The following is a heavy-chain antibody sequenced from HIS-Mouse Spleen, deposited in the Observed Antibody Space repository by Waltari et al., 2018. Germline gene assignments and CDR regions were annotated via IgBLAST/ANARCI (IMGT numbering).Heavy chain of an antibody. V-gene: IGHV3-30*18. CDR3: AKDRGSQFDY. CDR1: GFTFSSYG. CDR2: ITYDGSNK. J-gene: IGHJ4*02. Sequence: QVQLVESGGGVVQPGRSLRLSCAASGFTFSSYGMHWVRQAPGKGGEWVAGITYDGSNKYYADSVKGRFTISRDNSKNTLYLQMTSLRAEDTAVYYCAKDRGSQFDYWGQGTLVTVSS. D-gene: IGHD1-26*01.